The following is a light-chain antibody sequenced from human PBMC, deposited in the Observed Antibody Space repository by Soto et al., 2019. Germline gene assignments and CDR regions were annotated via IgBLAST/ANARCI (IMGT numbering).Light chain of an antibody. CDR1: QSVSSD. J-gene: IGKJ1*01. Sequence: EIVMTQSPATLSVSPGERATLSCRTSQSVSSDLAWYQQKPGQAPRLLIYGASTRATCIPARFSGSGSGTEFTLTISSLQSEDFAVYFCQQYYNWPWTFGQGTKVDIK. V-gene: IGKV3-15*01. CDR2: GAS. CDR3: QQYYNWPWT.